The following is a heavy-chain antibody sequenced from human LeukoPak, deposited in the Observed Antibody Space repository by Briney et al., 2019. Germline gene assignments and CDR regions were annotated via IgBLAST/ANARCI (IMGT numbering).Heavy chain of an antibody. CDR1: GFTFSSYA. V-gene: IGHV3-30-3*01. D-gene: IGHD6-13*01. CDR3: ARDRQQLGNFDY. CDR2: ISYDGSNK. J-gene: IGHJ4*02. Sequence: GGSLRLSCAASGFTFSSYAMHWVGQAPGKGLEWVAVISYDGSNKYYADSVKGRFTISRDNSKNTLYLQMNSLRAEDTAVYYCARDRQQLGNFDYWGQGTLVTVSS.